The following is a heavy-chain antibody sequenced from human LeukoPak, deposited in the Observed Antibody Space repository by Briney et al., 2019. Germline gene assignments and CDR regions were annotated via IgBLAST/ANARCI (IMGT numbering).Heavy chain of an antibody. V-gene: IGHV3-48*03. Sequence: GGSLRLSCAASGFTFSSYEMNWVRQAPGKGLEWVTYISSSGSTISYADSVKGRFTISRDNAKNSLYLQMNSLRAEDTAVYYCARDRAVALPTYYYYMDVWGKGTTVTVSS. CDR2: ISSSGSTI. CDR3: ARDRAVALPTYYYYMDV. D-gene: IGHD2-15*01. J-gene: IGHJ6*03. CDR1: GFTFSSYE.